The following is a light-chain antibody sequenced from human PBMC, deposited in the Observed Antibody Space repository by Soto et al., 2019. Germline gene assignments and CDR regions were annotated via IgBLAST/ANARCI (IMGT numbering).Light chain of an antibody. Sequence: QSALTQPASVSGSPGQSITISCTDTGSDIGSNNYVSWFQQRPGKAPTLIIYEVSNRPSGVSTHFSGSKSGNTASLTISGLLPEDEAEYYCSSYTTTTRLFGGGTKLTVL. J-gene: IGLJ3*02. CDR1: GSDIGSNNY. CDR3: SSYTTTTRL. CDR2: EVS. V-gene: IGLV2-14*01.